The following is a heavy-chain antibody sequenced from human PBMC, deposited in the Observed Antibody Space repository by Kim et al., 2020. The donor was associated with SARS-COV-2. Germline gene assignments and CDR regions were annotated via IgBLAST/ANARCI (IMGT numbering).Heavy chain of an antibody. CDR1: GGSISSYY. J-gene: IGHJ5*02. CDR3: ARVLYYDFWSGYSSFDP. D-gene: IGHD3-3*01. CDR2: IYYSGST. V-gene: IGHV4-59*01. Sequence: SETLSLTCTVSGGSISSYYWSWIRQPPGKGLEWIGYIYYSGSTNYNPSLKSRVTISVDTSKNQFSLKLSSVTAADTAVYYCARVLYYDFWSGYSSFDPWGEGTLVTVSS.